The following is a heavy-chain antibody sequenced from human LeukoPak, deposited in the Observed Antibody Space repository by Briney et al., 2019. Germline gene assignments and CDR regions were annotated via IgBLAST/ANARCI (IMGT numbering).Heavy chain of an antibody. CDR1: GYSFTSYW. D-gene: IGHD3-22*01. CDR2: IYPGDSDT. CDR3: ARIGSGWIRRFDY. Sequence: GESLKISCKGSGYSFTSYWIGWVRQMPGEGLEWMGIIYPGDSDTRYSPSFQGQVTISADKSISTAYLQWSSLKASNTAMYYCARIGSGWIRRFDYWGQGTLVTVSS. J-gene: IGHJ4*02. V-gene: IGHV5-51*01.